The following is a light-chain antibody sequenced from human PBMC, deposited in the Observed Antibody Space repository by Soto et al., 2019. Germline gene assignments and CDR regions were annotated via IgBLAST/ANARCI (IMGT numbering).Light chain of an antibody. CDR3: CSYAGSYIFYV. CDR1: SSDVGGYSY. V-gene: IGLV2-11*01. Sequence: QSALTQPRSVSGSPGQSVTISCTGTSSDVGGYSYVSWYQQHPGKAPKLMIYDVNKRPSGVPDRFSGSKSGNTASLTISGLQADDEADYYCCSYAGSYIFYVFGTGTKVTVL. J-gene: IGLJ1*01. CDR2: DVN.